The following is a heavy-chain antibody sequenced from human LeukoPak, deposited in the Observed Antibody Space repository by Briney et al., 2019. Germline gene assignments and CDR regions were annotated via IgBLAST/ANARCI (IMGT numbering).Heavy chain of an antibody. J-gene: IGHJ5*02. D-gene: IGHD3-16*01. CDR3: AKAQAWAPFDP. CDR2: ISGSGGST. Sequence: GGSLRLSCAASGFSFDDYAMSWVRQAPGKGLEWVSAISGSGGSTYYADSVKGRFTISRGNSKNTLYLQMNSLRAEDTAVYYCAKAQAWAPFDPWGQGTLVTVSS. V-gene: IGHV3-23*01. CDR1: GFSFDDYA.